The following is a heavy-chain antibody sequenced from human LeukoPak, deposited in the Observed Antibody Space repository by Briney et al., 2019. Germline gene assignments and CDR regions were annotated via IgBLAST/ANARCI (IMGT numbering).Heavy chain of an antibody. Sequence: GGSLRLSCAASGFTFSSYWMSWVRQAPGKGLRWVANIKQDGSERYYVDSVKGRFTISRDNAKNSLYLQMNSLRAEDTAVYYCARDFWLTGATHCYFDYWGLGTLVTVSS. CDR3: ARDFWLTGATHCYFDY. D-gene: IGHD1-14*01. CDR1: GFTFSSYW. CDR2: IKQDGSER. J-gene: IGHJ4*02. V-gene: IGHV3-7*03.